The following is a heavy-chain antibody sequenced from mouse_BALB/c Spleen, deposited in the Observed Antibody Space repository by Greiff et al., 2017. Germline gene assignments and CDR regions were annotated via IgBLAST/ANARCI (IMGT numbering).Heavy chain of an antibody. V-gene: IGHV2-2*02. D-gene: IGHD4-1*01. CDR1: GFSFTSYG. CDR2: IWSGGST. Sequence: VMLVESGPGLVQPSQSLSITCTVSGFSFTSYGVHWVRQSPGKGLEWLGVIWSGGSTDYNAAFISRLSISKDNSKSQVFFKMNSLQANDTAIYYCARNGANWDHFDYWGQGTTLTVSS. CDR3: ARNGANWDHFDY. J-gene: IGHJ2*01.